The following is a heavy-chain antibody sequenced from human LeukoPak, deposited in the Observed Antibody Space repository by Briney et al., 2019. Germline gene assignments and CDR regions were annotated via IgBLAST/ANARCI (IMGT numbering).Heavy chain of an antibody. CDR1: GFTFSDYY. D-gene: IGHD4-17*01. CDR3: ARQDYGDSDAFDI. CDR2: ISISGTTI. V-gene: IGHV3-11*04. J-gene: IGHJ3*02. Sequence: GGSLRLSCAASGFTFSDYYMSWIRQAPGKGLEWVSYISISGTTIYYTDSVKGRFTISRDNAKNSLYLQMNSLRAEDTAVYYCARQDYGDSDAFDIWCQGTMVTVSS.